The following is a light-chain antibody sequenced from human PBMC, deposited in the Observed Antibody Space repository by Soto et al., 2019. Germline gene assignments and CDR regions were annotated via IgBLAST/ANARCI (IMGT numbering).Light chain of an antibody. CDR1: QSVSFN. CDR2: AAS. J-gene: IGKJ1*01. CDR3: QQYYSSPTWT. Sequence: IVMTQSPATLSVSPGERAALSGGSSQSVSFNLAWYQQKPGQAPRLLIYAASTRATGIPARFSGSGSGTQFTLTINSLQSEDFAVYYCQQYYSSPTWTFGQGTKVDIK. V-gene: IGKV3-15*01.